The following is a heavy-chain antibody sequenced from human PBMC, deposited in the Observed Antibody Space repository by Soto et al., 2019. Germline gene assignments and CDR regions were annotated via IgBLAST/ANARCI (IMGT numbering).Heavy chain of an antibody. CDR1: GGTFSSYA. V-gene: IGHV1-69*13. J-gene: IGHJ6*02. Sequence: ASVKVSCKASGGTFSSYAISWVRQAPGQGLEWMGGIIPIFGTANYAQKFQGRVTITADESTSTAYMELSSLRSEDTAVYYCAVCSSTSCYYYYYGMDVWGQGTTVTVSS. CDR2: IIPIFGTA. D-gene: IGHD2-2*01. CDR3: AVCSSTSCYYYYYGMDV.